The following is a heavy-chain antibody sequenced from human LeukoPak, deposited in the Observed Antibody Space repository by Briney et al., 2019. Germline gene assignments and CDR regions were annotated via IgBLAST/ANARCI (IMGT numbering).Heavy chain of an antibody. D-gene: IGHD6-13*01. CDR2: ISSAGTT. CDR1: GFTVSSSY. Sequence: PGRSLRLSCAASGFTVSSSYMSWVSQDPGNGLEWVSIISSAGTTYYADSVKGRFTISRDNSKNTVYLQVNSLRDEDTAVYYCARDLEAANTYYFDYWGQGTMATVSS. V-gene: IGHV3-66*01. CDR3: ARDLEAANTYYFDY. J-gene: IGHJ4*02.